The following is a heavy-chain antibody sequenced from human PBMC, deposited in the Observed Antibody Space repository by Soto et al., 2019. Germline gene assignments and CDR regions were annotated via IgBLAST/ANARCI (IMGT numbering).Heavy chain of an antibody. CDR3: ARKVRYCSRGSCSEPFDY. V-gene: IGHV4-30-2*01. CDR1: GGSISISSGGYS. Sequence: PSETLSLTCAVSGGSISISSGGYSWNWIRQPPGKGLERIGHVFHGGSTFYKMSLKSRVIISLDRPRNQFSLKVTSVTAADTAVYYCARKVRYCSRGSCSEPFDYWGQGTLVTVSS. J-gene: IGHJ4*02. D-gene: IGHD2-15*01. CDR2: VFHGGST.